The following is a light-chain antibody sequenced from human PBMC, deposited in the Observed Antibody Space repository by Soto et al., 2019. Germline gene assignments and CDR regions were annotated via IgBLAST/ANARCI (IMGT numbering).Light chain of an antibody. CDR3: QQYGRSLWT. V-gene: IGKV3-20*01. J-gene: IGKJ1*01. Sequence: EIVLTQSPDTLSLSPGEGATLSCRASQGVSRGSLAWYQQIPGQAPRLLIYGASSRATGIPDRFSGSGSGTEFTLTISRLEPEDFAVYYCQQYGRSLWTFGQGTKVEIK. CDR1: QGVSRGS. CDR2: GAS.